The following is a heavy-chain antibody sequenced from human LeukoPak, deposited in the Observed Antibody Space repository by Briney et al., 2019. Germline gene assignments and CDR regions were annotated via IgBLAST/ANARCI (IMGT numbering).Heavy chain of an antibody. CDR2: IKPDGSHV. Sequence: GGSLRLSCAASGFTFSTYWTNWVRQAPGKGLEWVADIKPDGSHVSYVDSVKGRFSISRGNAQNSLYLQVSSLRAEDTAIYYCAREGRLLGAFDVWGQGTMVTVSS. D-gene: IGHD2-15*01. J-gene: IGHJ3*01. V-gene: IGHV3-7*01. CDR3: AREGRLLGAFDV. CDR1: GFTFSTYW.